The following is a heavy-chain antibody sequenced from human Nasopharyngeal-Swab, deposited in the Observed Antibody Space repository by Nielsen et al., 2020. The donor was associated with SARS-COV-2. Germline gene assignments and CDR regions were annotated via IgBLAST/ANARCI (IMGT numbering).Heavy chain of an antibody. J-gene: IGHJ6*02. CDR3: ARDEQLAYGMDV. CDR1: GFTFSSYS. D-gene: IGHD6-6*01. CDR2: ISSSSYI. Sequence: GGSLRLSCAASGFTFSSYSMNWVRQAPGKGLEWVSSISSSSYIYYADSVKGRFTISRDNAKNSLYLQMNSLRAEDTAVYHCARDEQLAYGMDVWGQGTTVTVSS. V-gene: IGHV3-21*01.